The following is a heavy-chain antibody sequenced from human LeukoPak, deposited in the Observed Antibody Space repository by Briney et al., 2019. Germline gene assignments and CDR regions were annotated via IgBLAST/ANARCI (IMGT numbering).Heavy chain of an antibody. Sequence: ASVKVSCKVSGYTLTELSMHWVRQAPGKGLEWMGGFDPEDGETIYAQKFQGRVTMTEDTSTDTAYMELSSLRSEDTAVYCCASASVVNMITFGGVIPRQGFDYWGQGTLVTVSS. CDR3: ASASVVNMITFGGVIPRQGFDY. D-gene: IGHD3-16*02. CDR2: FDPEDGET. CDR1: GYTLTELS. V-gene: IGHV1-24*01. J-gene: IGHJ4*02.